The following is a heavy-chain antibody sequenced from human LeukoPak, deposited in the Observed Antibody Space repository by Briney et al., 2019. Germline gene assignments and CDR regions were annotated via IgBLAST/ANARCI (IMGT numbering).Heavy chain of an antibody. CDR3: ARDSGEVPDY. V-gene: IGHV1-2*02. D-gene: IGHD3-10*01. CDR2: INPNNGGT. Sequence: GAAVKVSCKSSGYTFNGYYMHWVRQAPGQGLEWMGWINPNNGGTKYAQNFQGRVTMTRDTSISTAYMESDRLRFDDTADYYCARDSGEVPDYWGQGTLVTVSS. J-gene: IGHJ4*02. CDR1: GYTFNGYY.